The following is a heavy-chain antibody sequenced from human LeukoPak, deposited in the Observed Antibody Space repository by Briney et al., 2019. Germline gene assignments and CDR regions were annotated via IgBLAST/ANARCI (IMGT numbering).Heavy chain of an antibody. CDR2: ISGSGGST. D-gene: IGHD3-9*01. Sequence: PGGSLRLSCAASGFTFSSYGMHWVRQAPGKGLGWVSAISGSGGSTYHADSVKGRFTISRDNSKNTLYLQMNSLRAEDTAVYYCAKCILTGYYKGYMDVWGKGTTVTISS. CDR1: GFTFSSYG. V-gene: IGHV3-23*01. CDR3: AKCILTGYYKGYMDV. J-gene: IGHJ6*03.